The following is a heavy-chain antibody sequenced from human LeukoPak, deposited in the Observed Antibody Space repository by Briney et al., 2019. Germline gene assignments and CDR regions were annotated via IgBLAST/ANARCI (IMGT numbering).Heavy chain of an antibody. CDR2: IYYSGST. J-gene: IGHJ3*02. V-gene: IGHV4-59*01. D-gene: IGHD1-26*01. Sequence: SETLSLTCTVSGGSISSYYWSWIRQPPGKGLEWIGYIYYSGSTNYNPSLKSRVAISVDTSKNQVSLRLSSVTAADTAVYYCARGGSLVGTTPHDTFDIWGQGTVVTVS. CDR1: GGSISSYY. CDR3: ARGGSLVGTTPHDTFDI.